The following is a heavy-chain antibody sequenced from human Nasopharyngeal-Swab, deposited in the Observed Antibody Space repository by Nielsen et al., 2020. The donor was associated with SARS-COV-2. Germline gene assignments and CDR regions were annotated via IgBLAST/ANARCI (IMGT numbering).Heavy chain of an antibody. D-gene: IGHD5-18*01. CDR2: ISAYNGNT. CDR1: GYTFTSYG. CDR3: ARDSSYGTPYYYYYYMDV. V-gene: IGHV1-18*04. Sequence: ASVKVSCKASGYTFTSYGISWVRQAPGQGLEGMGWISAYNGNTNYAQKLQGRVTMTTDTSTSTAYMELSSLRSDDTAVYYCARDSSYGTPYYYYYYMDVWGKGTTVTVSS. J-gene: IGHJ6*03.